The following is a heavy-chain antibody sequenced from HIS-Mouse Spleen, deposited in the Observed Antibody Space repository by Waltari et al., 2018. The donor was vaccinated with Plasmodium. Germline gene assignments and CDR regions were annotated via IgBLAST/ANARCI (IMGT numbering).Heavy chain of an antibody. Sequence: QVQLVQSGAEVKKPGASVKVSCKASGYTFTGYYMHWLRQAPGQGLEGMGWINPNSGGTNYAQKFQGRVTMTRDTSISTAYMELSRLRSDDTAVYYCARVLGYKAAAGTFVEYFQHWGQGTLVTVSS. J-gene: IGHJ1*01. CDR2: INPNSGGT. V-gene: IGHV1-2*02. CDR3: ARVLGYKAAAGTFVEYFQH. D-gene: IGHD6-13*01. CDR1: GYTFTGYY.